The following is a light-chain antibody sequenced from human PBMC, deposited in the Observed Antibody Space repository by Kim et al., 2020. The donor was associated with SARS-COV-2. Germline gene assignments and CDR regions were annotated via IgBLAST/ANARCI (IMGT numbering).Light chain of an antibody. CDR2: GAS. V-gene: IGKV3-15*01. CDR3: EQHNKWPLT. CDR1: ENVNRY. J-gene: IGKJ4*01. Sequence: EVVLTQSPATLSVSLGETATLSCRASENVNRYLAWYQQKPGQAPRLIIYGASTRATGIPARFSGSGSGTEFTVTISGLQSEDSAVYYCEQHNKWPLTFGGGTKVDIK.